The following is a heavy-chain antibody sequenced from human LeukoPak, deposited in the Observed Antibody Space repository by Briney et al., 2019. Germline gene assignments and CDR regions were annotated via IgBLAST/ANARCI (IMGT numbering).Heavy chain of an antibody. D-gene: IGHD2-15*01. J-gene: IGHJ6*02. V-gene: IGHV4-4*07. CDR2: IYTSGST. CDR3: ARVLPLRLGGYYYGMDV. CDR1: GGSISSYY. Sequence: SETLSLTCTVSGGSISSYYWSWIRQPAGKGLEWIGRIYTSGSTNYNPSLKSRVTMSVDTSKNQFSLKLSSVTAADTAVYYCARVLPLRLGGYYYGMDVWGQGTTVTVSS.